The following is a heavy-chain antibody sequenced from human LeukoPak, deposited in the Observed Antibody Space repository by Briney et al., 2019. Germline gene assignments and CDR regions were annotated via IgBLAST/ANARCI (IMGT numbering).Heavy chain of an antibody. CDR3: AKDLDSSGHSF. D-gene: IGHD3-22*01. J-gene: IGHJ4*02. CDR1: GFSFSDYG. Sequence: PGGSLRLSCAASGFSFSDYGMHWVRQAPGRGLEWVAVILQDVSNKYYADSVRGRFTVSRDNSRNTLYLQMNSLTEEDTAVYYCAKDLDSSGHSFWGQGTLVTVST. CDR2: ILQDVSNK. V-gene: IGHV3-30*18.